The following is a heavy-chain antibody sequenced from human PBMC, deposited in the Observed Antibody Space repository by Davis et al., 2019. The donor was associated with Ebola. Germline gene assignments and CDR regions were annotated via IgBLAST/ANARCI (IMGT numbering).Heavy chain of an antibody. CDR1: GYTFTSYG. J-gene: IGHJ1*01. D-gene: IGHD6-13*01. CDR3: ARDEYSSSEGYFQH. CDR2: ISAYNGNT. Sequence: ASVKVSCKASGYTFTSYGISWVRQAPGQGLEWMGWISAYNGNTNYAQKLQGRVTMTTDTSTSTAYMELRSLRSDDTAVYYCARDEYSSSEGYFQHWGQGTLVTVSS. V-gene: IGHV1-18*01.